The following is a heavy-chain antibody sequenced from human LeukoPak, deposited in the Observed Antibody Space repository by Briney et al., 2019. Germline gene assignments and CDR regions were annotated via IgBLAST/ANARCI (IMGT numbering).Heavy chain of an antibody. Sequence: GGSLRLSCAASAFTFSCYAMHWVPPAPGKGLEGGAGISYDGSNKYYADSVRGRFTISRDNSKNTLYLHMNSLRDEDTAVSYCARDPPFRGPNFWGQGTLVTVSS. D-gene: IGHD2/OR15-2a*01. J-gene: IGHJ4*02. CDR3: ARDPPFRGPNF. V-gene: IGHV3-30-3*01. CDR1: AFTFSCYA. CDR2: ISYDGSNK.